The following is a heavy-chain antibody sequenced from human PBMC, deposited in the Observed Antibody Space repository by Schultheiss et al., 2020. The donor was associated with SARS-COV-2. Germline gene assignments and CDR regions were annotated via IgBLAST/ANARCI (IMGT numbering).Heavy chain of an antibody. D-gene: IGHD2-2*01. CDR2: ISAYNGNT. V-gene: IGHV1-18*01. J-gene: IGHJ4*02. Sequence: ASVKVSCKASGYIFISYGISWVRQAPGQGLEWMGWISAYNGNTNYAQKLQGRVTMTRDTSTSTVYMELSSLRSEDTAVYYCARDRDCSSTSCFLYFDYWGQGTLVTVSS. CDR1: GYIFISYG. CDR3: ARDRDCSSTSCFLYFDY.